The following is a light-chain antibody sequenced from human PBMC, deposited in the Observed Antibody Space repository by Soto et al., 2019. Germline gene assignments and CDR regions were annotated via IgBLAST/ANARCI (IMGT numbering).Light chain of an antibody. V-gene: IGKV1-5*01. CDR3: QQYKTYS. CDR1: QTFSGW. Sequence: IQLTQSPSSLSASVGDRVTITCRASQTFSGWLAWYQQKPGKAPKLLIYEASILESGVPSRFSGSGFGTEFTLTISSLQPDDFGTYYRQQYKTYSFGQGTKVDIK. CDR2: EAS. J-gene: IGKJ1*01.